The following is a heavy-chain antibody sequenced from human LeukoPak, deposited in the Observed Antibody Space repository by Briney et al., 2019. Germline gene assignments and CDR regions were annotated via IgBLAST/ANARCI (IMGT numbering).Heavy chain of an antibody. V-gene: IGHV4-59*01. CDR1: GGSISSYY. D-gene: IGHD5-12*01. CDR2: IYYSGST. CDR3: ARRATRGDYFDY. J-gene: IGHJ4*02. Sequence: SETLSLTCTVSGGSISSYYWSWIRQPPGKGLEWIEYIYYSGSTNYNPSLKSRVTISVDTSKNQFSLKLSSVTAADTAVYYCARRATRGDYFDYWGQGTLVTVSS.